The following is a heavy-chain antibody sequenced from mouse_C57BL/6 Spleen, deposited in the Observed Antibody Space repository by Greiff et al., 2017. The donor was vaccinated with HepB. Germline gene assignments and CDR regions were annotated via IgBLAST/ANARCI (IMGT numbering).Heavy chain of an antibody. Sequence: EVQLQESGGGLVKPGGSLKLSCAASGFTFSDYGMHWVRQAPEKGLEWVAYISSGSSTIYYADTVKGRFTISRDNAKNTLFLQMTSLRSEDTAMYYCAREATVVASFDYWGQGTTLTVSS. D-gene: IGHD1-1*01. J-gene: IGHJ2*01. CDR3: AREATVVASFDY. CDR1: GFTFSDYG. V-gene: IGHV5-17*01. CDR2: ISSGSSTI.